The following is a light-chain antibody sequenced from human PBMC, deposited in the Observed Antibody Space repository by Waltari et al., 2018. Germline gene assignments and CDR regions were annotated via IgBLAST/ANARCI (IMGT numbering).Light chain of an antibody. Sequence: DIVVTQYPLSLPGTPGEPASIPCRSSQSLLHSNGYNYLDWYLQKPGQSPQLLIYLGSNRASGVPDRFSGSGSGTDFTLKISRVEAEDVGVYYCMQSLQALWTFGQGTKVEFK. CDR3: MQSLQALWT. V-gene: IGKV2-28*01. CDR1: QSLLHSNGYNY. CDR2: LGS. J-gene: IGKJ1*01.